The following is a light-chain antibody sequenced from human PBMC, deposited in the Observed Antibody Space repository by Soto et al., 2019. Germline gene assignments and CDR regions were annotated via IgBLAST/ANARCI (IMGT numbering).Light chain of an antibody. J-gene: IGLJ1*01. Sequence: QSALTQPASVSGSPGQSITISCTGTSSDVGGYNYVSWYQQHPGKAPKLMIYDVSNRPSGVSNRFSGSKSGNTASLTISGLQAEDEADYYCNSYTTSSTLLYVFGTGTKLTV. CDR1: SSDVGGYNY. V-gene: IGLV2-14*01. CDR3: NSYTTSSTLLYV. CDR2: DVS.